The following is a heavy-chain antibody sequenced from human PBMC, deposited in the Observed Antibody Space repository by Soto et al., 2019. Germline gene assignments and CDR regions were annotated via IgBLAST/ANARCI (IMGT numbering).Heavy chain of an antibody. CDR3: AKERGGAAAGLNRFDY. D-gene: IGHD6-13*01. CDR2: IGGSGVST. V-gene: IGHV3-23*01. J-gene: IGHJ4*02. Sequence: EVQLLESGGGLVQPGGSLRLSCAASGFTFINYALSWVRQAPGKGLEWVSAIGGSGVSTFYADSVKGRFTISRDNSKNTLYLQLSSLRADDTAVYYCAKERGGAAAGLNRFDYWGQGTLVIVSS. CDR1: GFTFINYA.